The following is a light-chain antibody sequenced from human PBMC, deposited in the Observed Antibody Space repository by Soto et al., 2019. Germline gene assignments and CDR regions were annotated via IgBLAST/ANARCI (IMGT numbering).Light chain of an antibody. V-gene: IGLV1-40*01. CDR3: QSYDSSLSGDVV. Sequence: QSVLTQPPSVSGAPGQRVTISCTGSSSNIVAGYDVHWYQQLPGTAHKLLIYGNSKRPSGVPDRFSGSKSGTSASLASTGLQAEDEADYYCQSYDSSLSGDVVFGGGTKLTVL. CDR2: GNS. J-gene: IGLJ2*01. CDR1: SSNIVAGYD.